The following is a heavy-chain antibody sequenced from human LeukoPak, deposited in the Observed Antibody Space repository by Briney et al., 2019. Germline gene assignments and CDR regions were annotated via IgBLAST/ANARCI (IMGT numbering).Heavy chain of an antibody. V-gene: IGHV1-69*13. J-gene: IGHJ6*02. D-gene: IGHD2-2*03. Sequence: SVKVSCKASGGTFSSYAISWVRQAPGRGLEWMGGIIPIFGTANYAQKFQGRVTITADESTSTAYMELSSLRSEDTAVYYCARDLRMDARGMDVWGQGTTVTVSS. CDR2: IIPIFGTA. CDR1: GGTFSSYA. CDR3: ARDLRMDARGMDV.